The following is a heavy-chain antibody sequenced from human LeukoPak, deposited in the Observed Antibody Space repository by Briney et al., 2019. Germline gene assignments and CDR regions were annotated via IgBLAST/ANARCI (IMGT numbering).Heavy chain of an antibody. CDR3: ARDLNYYDSSGRFDY. Sequence: ASVKVSCKASGYTLTSHGISLVRQDPGQGLEWIGWISAYNGNTNYAQKLQGRVTMTTERSTSTGYMELRSLRSDDTAVYYCARDLNYYDSSGRFDYRGQGNLVTVSS. CDR2: ISAYNGNT. D-gene: IGHD3-22*01. J-gene: IGHJ4*02. CDR1: GYTLTSHG. V-gene: IGHV1-18*01.